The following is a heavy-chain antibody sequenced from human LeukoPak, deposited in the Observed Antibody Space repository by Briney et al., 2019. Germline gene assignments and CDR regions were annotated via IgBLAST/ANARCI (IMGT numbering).Heavy chain of an antibody. Sequence: SETLSLTCTVSGGSISSGSYYWGWMRQPPGKGLEWIGSIYYSGSTYYNPSLKSRVTISVDTSKNQFSLKLSSVTAADTAVYYCATYGSGSLYYYYYMDVWGKGTTVTVSS. CDR3: ATYGSGSLYYYYYMDV. V-gene: IGHV4-39*07. J-gene: IGHJ6*03. D-gene: IGHD3-10*01. CDR2: IYYSGST. CDR1: GGSISSGSYY.